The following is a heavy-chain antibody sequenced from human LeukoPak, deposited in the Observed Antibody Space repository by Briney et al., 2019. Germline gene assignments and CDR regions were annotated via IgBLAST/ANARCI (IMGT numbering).Heavy chain of an antibody. Sequence: GGSLRLSCAASGFTFNTYSMNWVRQAPGKGLEWVSYITNTSSTMFYAVSVKGRFTISRDNAKNSLYLQMDSLRVEDTAVYYCARDRLTSGSYFFDYWGQGTLVTVSS. CDR1: GFTFNTYS. J-gene: IGHJ4*02. D-gene: IGHD1-26*01. V-gene: IGHV3-48*01. CDR3: ARDRLTSGSYFFDY. CDR2: ITNTSSTM.